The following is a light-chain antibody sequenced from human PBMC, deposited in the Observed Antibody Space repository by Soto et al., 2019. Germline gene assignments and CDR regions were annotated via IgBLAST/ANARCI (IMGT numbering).Light chain of an antibody. CDR1: SSNIGAGCE. CDR2: GNS. V-gene: IGLV1-40*01. CDR3: QSYDSSLSASDV. Sequence: QSVLTQPPSVSGATGQRVTISCTGCSSNIGAGCEVHWYQHLPGKAPKLLIYGNSNRPSGVPDRFSGSKSGTSASLAITGLQAEDEADYYCQSYDSSLSASDVFGGGTKVTVL. J-gene: IGLJ1*01.